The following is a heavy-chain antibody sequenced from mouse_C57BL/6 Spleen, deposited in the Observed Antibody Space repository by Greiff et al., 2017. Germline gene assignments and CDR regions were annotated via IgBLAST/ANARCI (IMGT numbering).Heavy chain of an antibody. D-gene: IGHD1-1*01. V-gene: IGHV14-2*01. CDR1: GFNIKDYY. Sequence: EVQLQQSGAELVKPGASVKLSCTASGFNIKDYYMHWVKQRTEQGLEWIGRIDPEDGETKYAPKFQGKATITADTSSTTAYLKLSSLTSEDTAVYYFSREGTITTGYYAMDYWGQGTSLTVSS. CDR3: SREGTITTGYYAMDY. CDR2: IDPEDGET. J-gene: IGHJ4*01.